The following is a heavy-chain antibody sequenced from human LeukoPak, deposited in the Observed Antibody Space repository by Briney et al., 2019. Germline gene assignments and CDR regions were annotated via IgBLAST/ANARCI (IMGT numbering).Heavy chain of an antibody. V-gene: IGHV4-30-2*01. Sequence: SETLSLTCTVSGGSVSSGGYYWSWIRQPPGKGLEWIGYIYHSGSTYYNPSLKCRVTISVDRSKNQFSLKLSSVTAADTAVYYCAREVVPAAIDYWGQGTLVTVSS. D-gene: IGHD2-2*01. CDR3: AREVVPAAIDY. J-gene: IGHJ4*02. CDR2: IYHSGST. CDR1: GGSVSSGGYY.